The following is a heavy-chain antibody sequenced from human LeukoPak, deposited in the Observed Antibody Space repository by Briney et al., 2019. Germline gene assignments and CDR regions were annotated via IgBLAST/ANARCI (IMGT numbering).Heavy chain of an antibody. CDR1: GFTFSNYN. CDR2: ISSSSSYI. J-gene: IGHJ6*02. D-gene: IGHD6-19*01. V-gene: IGHV3-21*04. Sequence: GGSLRLSCAASGFTFSNYNMNWVRQAPGKGLEWVSSISSSSSYIYYADSVKGRFTISRDNAKNSLYLQMNSLRAEDTALYYCAKDYAGYSSGWYLYYCCGMDVWGQRTTVTVSS. CDR3: AKDYAGYSSGWYLYYCCGMDV.